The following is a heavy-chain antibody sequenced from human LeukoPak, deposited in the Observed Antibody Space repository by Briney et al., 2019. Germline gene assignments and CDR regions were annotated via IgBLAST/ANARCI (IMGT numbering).Heavy chain of an antibody. V-gene: IGHV3-48*01. CDR2: IRSTGGLT. D-gene: IGHD4-17*01. J-gene: IGHJ5*02. CDR1: GFTFSSYS. Sequence: GGSLRLSCEASGFTFSSYSMNWARQAPGKGLECISYIRSTGGLTHYADSVKGRFTISRDNVKNSLYLQMNSLGADDTAVYYCARVGTGYGDNNWFHAWGQGTGVSVSS. CDR3: ARVGTGYGDNNWFHA.